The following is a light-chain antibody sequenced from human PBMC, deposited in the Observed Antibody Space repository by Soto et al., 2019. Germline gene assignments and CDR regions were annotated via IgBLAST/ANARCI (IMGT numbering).Light chain of an antibody. Sequence: QSVLTQPASVSGSPGQSITISCTGTSSDVGGFDYVSWYQQHPDTAPKLLIYEVTNRPSGVPDRFSGSKSGNTASLTVSGLQAEDEADYYCSSYAGSNSYVFGTGTKLTVL. CDR1: SSDVGGFDY. CDR2: EVT. J-gene: IGLJ1*01. CDR3: SSYAGSNSYV. V-gene: IGLV2-8*01.